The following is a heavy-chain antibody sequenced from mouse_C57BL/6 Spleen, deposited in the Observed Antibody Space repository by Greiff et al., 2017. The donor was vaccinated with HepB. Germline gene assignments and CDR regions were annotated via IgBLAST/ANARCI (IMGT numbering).Heavy chain of an antibody. CDR2: IFPGSGST. CDR1: GYTFPGYW. CDR3: ARTAYDYGRSFYFGG. V-gene: IGHV1-9*01. Sequence: VKLVESGAELMQPGASVKLSCKASGYTFPGYWIEWVKQRPGPGLEWIGEIFPGSGSTNYNEKFKGKATLTADTSSNTAYMQLSSLTSEDSAIYYCARTAYDYGRSFYFGGWGQGTTLTVST. J-gene: IGHJ2*01. D-gene: IGHD1-1*01.